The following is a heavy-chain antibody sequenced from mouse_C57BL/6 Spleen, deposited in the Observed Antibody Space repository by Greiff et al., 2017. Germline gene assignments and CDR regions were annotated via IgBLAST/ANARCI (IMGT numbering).Heavy chain of an antibody. CDR2: IDPSDSET. CDR3: AREGGYDDAMDY. D-gene: IGHD2-2*01. J-gene: IGHJ4*01. Sequence: QVQLQQSGAELVRPGSSVKLSCKASGYTFTSYWMHWVKQRPIHGLEWIGNIDPSDSETHYNQKFKDKATLTVDKSSCTAYMQLSSLTSEDSAVYYCAREGGYDDAMDYWGQGTSVTVSS. V-gene: IGHV1-52*01. CDR1: GYTFTSYW.